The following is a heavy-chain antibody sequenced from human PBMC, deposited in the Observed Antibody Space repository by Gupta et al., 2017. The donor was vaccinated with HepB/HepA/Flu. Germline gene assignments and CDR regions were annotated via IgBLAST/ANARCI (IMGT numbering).Heavy chain of an antibody. D-gene: IGHD1-26*01. CDR2: ISGSGGRT. CDR3: AKGHGVGGVRTGFDF. Sequence: EVQLLESGGGLVQSGGSLRLSCEVSGFTFGTYAMTWVRQAPGKGLECVSGISGSGGRTFYADSVKGRFTVSRDNSRNMLYLQMNDLRAQDSALYYCAKGHGVGGVRTGFDFWGQGTMVTVSS. J-gene: IGHJ3*01. CDR1: GFTFGTYA. V-gene: IGHV3-23*01.